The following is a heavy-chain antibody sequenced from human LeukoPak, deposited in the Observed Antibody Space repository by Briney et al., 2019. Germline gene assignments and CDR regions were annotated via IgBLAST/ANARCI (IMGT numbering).Heavy chain of an antibody. D-gene: IGHD3-22*01. CDR1: GFTFSSYS. V-gene: IGHV3-48*01. J-gene: IGHJ4*02. Sequence: PGGSLRLSCAASGFTFSSYSMNWVRQAPGKGLEWVSYISSSSSTIYYADSVKGRFTISRDNAKNSLYLQMNSLRAEDTAVYYCARGVANYYDNSGYQNWGQGTLVTVSS. CDR2: ISSSSSTI. CDR3: ARGVANYYDNSGYQN.